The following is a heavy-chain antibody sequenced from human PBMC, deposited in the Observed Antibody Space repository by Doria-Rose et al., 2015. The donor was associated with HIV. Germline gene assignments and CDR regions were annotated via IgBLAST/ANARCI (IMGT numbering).Heavy chain of an antibody. V-gene: IGHV4-34*01. CDR3: ARVPDNYITSPFDY. CDR1: GRSFSDHY. J-gene: IGHJ4*02. CDR2: INDTGSA. D-gene: IGHD3-10*01. Sequence: SGAGLLKPSETLSLTCAVYGRSFSDHYWSWIRQPPGKGLEWIGEINDTGSANYNPSLKSRVTISVDTSKNQSSLKVSSVTAADTAVYYCARVPDNYITSPFDYWGQGKLVTVSS.